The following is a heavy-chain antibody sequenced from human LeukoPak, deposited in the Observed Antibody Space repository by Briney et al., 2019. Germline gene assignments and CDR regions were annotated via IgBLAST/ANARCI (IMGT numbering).Heavy chain of an antibody. CDR1: GYTFTSYG. V-gene: IGHV1-18*01. Sequence: ASVKVSCKASGYTFTSYGISWVRQAPGQGLEWMGWISAYNGNTNYAQKLQGRVTMTTDTSTSTAYMELRSLRSDDTAVYYCARGGPRTPRGIDLGEDYWGQGTLVTVSS. D-gene: IGHD1-26*01. CDR3: ARGGPRTPRGIDLGEDY. CDR2: ISAYNGNT. J-gene: IGHJ4*02.